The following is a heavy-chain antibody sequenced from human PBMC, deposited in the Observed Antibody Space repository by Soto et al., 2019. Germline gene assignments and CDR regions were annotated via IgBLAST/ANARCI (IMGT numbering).Heavy chain of an antibody. D-gene: IGHD6-19*01. V-gene: IGHV3-23*01. Sequence: EVQLLESGGGLVQRGGSLRLSCAASGFTFSNYPMSWVRQAPGKGLEGVSVISGSGAFYADSVKGRFTISRDHSKNTLSLQLNSLRGDDTAVYYCAKYSWGGTVSGWSHDSLGQGTLVTVSS. CDR2: ISGSGA. CDR1: GFTFSNYP. J-gene: IGHJ4*02. CDR3: AKYSWGGTVSGWSHDS.